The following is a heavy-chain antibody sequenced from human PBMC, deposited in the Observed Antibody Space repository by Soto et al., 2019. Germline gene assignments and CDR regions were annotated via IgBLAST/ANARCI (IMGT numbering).Heavy chain of an antibody. V-gene: IGHV1-2*04. D-gene: IGHD6-19*01. J-gene: IGHJ3*02. CDR1: GYTFTGYY. Sequence: ASVKVSCKASGYTFTGYYMHWVRQAPGQGLEWMGWINPNSGGTNYAQKFQGWVTMTRDTSISTAYMELSRLRSDDTAVYYCARDDAVAGTGLQSAFDIWGQGTMVTVSS. CDR2: INPNSGGT. CDR3: ARDDAVAGTGLQSAFDI.